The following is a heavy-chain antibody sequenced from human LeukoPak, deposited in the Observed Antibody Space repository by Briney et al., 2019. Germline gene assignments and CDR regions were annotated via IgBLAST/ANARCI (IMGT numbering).Heavy chain of an antibody. CDR1: GASVSDGNYY. CDR2: MFYSEST. CDR3: ARVRQEICSGGSCYRYFDY. V-gene: IGHV4-61*01. J-gene: IGHJ4*02. Sequence: SETLSLTCSVSGASVSDGNYYWSWIRQPPGKGLEWIGYMFYSESTKYNPSLKSRVTISVDKSKNQFSLKLSSVTAADTAVYYCARVRQEICSGGSCYRYFDYWGQGTLVTVSS. D-gene: IGHD2-15*01.